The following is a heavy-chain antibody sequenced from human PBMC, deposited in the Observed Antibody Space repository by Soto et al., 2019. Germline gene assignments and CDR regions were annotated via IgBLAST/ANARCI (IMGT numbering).Heavy chain of an antibody. CDR2: IYYDGNS. J-gene: IGHJ5*02. CDR3: ARDRRWLPRGPNNWLDL. Sequence: KPSETLSLTCTVSGGSINSGDYYWTWVRQPPGKGLEWIGYIYYDGNSQHNPSLKSRVTMSMDTSKNQFSLNSSSVTAADTAVYYCARDRRWLPRGPNNWLDLWGQGTQVTVS. D-gene: IGHD5-12*01. V-gene: IGHV4-30-4*01. CDR1: GGSINSGDYY.